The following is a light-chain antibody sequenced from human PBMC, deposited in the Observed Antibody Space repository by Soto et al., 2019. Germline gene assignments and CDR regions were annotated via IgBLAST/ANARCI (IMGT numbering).Light chain of an antibody. CDR1: SSDVGAYKY. V-gene: IGLV2-14*03. J-gene: IGLJ3*02. CDR3: SSYTSSSTWV. Sequence: QSALTQPASVSGSPGQSITISCTGTSSDVGAYKYVSWFQQHPGKAPKLIIYDVNHRPSGISNRFSGSKSGNTASLTISGLEAEDDADYYSSSYTSSSTWVFGGGTKLTVL. CDR2: DVN.